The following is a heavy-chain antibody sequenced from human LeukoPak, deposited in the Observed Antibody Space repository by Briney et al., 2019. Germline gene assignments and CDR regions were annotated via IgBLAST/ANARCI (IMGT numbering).Heavy chain of an antibody. CDR2: IKQDGSEK. CDR3: ARERSAVVYDAFDI. CDR1: GFTFSSYW. Sequence: PGGSLRLSCAASGFTFSSYWMSWVRQAPGKGLEWVANIKQDGSEKYYVDSVKGRFTISRDNAKNSLYLQMNSLRAEDTAVYYCARERSAVVYDAFDIWGQGTMVTVSS. D-gene: IGHD3-22*01. V-gene: IGHV3-7*01. J-gene: IGHJ3*02.